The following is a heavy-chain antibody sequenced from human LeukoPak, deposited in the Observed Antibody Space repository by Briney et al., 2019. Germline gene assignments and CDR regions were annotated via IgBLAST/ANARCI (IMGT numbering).Heavy chain of an antibody. CDR3: ARVGDYVDGMDV. CDR2: VSSDGTNK. CDR1: GFTFNIYA. D-gene: IGHD4-17*01. Sequence: GRSLRLSCAASGFTFNIYAMHWVRQSPGKGLEWVAVVSSDGTNKYYADSVKGRFTISRDNSRNTLSLQMNSLRPEDTAVYYSARVGDYVDGMDVWGRGTTVTASS. V-gene: IGHV3-30-3*01. J-gene: IGHJ6*02.